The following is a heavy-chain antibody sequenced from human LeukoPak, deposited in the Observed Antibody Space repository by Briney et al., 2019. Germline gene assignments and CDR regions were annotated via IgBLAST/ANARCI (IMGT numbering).Heavy chain of an antibody. CDR3: ARSILGATTI. J-gene: IGHJ4*02. V-gene: IGHV4-38-2*02. CDR1: GYSISSGYL. Sequence: SETLSLTCTVSGYSISSGYLWGWIRPPPGKGLEWIGSIDGSGSSYYNPSLKSRVTISVDTSRNQFSLKMTSVTAADTAVYYCARSILGATTIWGQGTLVIVSS. CDR2: IDGSGSS. D-gene: IGHD1-26*01.